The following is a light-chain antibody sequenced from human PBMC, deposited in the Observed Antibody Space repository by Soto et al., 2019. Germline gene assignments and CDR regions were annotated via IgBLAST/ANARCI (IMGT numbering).Light chain of an antibody. V-gene: IGKV3-15*01. J-gene: IGKJ3*01. CDR2: GES. CDR1: QSVYNN. Sequence: EIVVTQSPDTLSVSPGERATLSCRASQSVYNNLAWYQQKPGQAPRLLIYGESTRATGIPARFSGSGSGTEFTLTIGSLHYQDFSVYFCHQYDNWHQVTLGPGPKVDI. CDR3: HQYDNWHQVT.